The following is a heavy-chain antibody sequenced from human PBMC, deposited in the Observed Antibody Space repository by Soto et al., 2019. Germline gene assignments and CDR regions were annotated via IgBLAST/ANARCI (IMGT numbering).Heavy chain of an antibody. CDR1: GFGFSNYW. V-gene: IGHV3-7*02. D-gene: IGHD3-10*01. Sequence: EVRLVESGGGLVQAGGSLRLSCAASGFGFSNYWMTWFRQAPGRGLEWVANIKQDGSEKYYVDSVKGRFVISRDNANNSLFLQMDSLRAEDTAVYYCTKSYGSGDSPPRWGQGTLVTVSS. CDR3: TKSYGSGDSPPR. J-gene: IGHJ4*02. CDR2: IKQDGSEK.